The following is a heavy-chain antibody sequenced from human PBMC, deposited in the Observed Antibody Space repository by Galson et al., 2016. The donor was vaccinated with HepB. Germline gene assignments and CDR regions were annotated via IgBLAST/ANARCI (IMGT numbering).Heavy chain of an antibody. CDR3: ARRRGNYYGQASSGGDY. J-gene: IGHJ4*02. CDR1: GYSFTNYW. CDR2: IYPGDSDT. D-gene: IGHD3-10*01. Sequence: QSGAEVKKPGESLKISCKGSGYSFTNYWIGWVRQMPGKGLEWMGIIYPGDSDTRYSPSFQGQVTISADKSISIAYLQWSSLKASDTAMYYCARRRGNYYGQASSGGDYWGQGTLVTVSS. V-gene: IGHV5-51*01.